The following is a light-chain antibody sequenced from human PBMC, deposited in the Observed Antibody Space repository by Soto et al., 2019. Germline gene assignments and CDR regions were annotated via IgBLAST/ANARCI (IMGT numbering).Light chain of an antibody. CDR2: EVS. CDR1: ISDVTGYNY. V-gene: IGLV2-14*01. Sequence: QSALTQPGSVSGSPGQSITISCTGTISDVTGYNYVSWYQQHPGKAPKLMIYEVSNRPSGVSNRFSGSKSGNTASLTISGLQTEDEADYYCSSYTINTLYVFGTGTKVTVL. J-gene: IGLJ1*01. CDR3: SSYTINTLYV.